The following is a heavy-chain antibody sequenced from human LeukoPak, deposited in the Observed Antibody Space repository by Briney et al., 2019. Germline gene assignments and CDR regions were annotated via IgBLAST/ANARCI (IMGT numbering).Heavy chain of an antibody. Sequence: KSGGSLRLSCAASGFTFSDYYMSWIRQAPGKGLEWVSYISSSGSTTFYAVSLKGRFTMSRDNAKKSLSLQVNSLRAEDTAVYYCARIYRSGGSIDYWGQGTLVTVSS. CDR2: ISSSGSTT. V-gene: IGHV3-11*04. CDR3: ARIYRSGGSIDY. CDR1: GFTFSDYY. D-gene: IGHD2-15*01. J-gene: IGHJ4*02.